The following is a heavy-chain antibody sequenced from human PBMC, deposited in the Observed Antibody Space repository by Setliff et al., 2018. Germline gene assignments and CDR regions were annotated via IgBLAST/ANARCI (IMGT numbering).Heavy chain of an antibody. CDR1: GYTFTSYG. J-gene: IGHJ4*02. D-gene: IGHD3-10*01. Sequence: ASVKVSCKASGYTFTSYGISWVRQAPGQGLEWMGWISAYNGNNIYAQNLQGRVTMTADTSTSTAYMELRSLTSDDTAVYYCARRPRAVYGSGRRNWFLDYWGQGTLVTVSS. CDR3: ARRPRAVYGSGRRNWFLDY. V-gene: IGHV1-18*01. CDR2: ISAYNGNN.